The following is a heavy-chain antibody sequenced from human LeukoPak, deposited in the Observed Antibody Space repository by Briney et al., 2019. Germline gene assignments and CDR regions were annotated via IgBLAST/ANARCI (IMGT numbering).Heavy chain of an antibody. V-gene: IGHV3-64D*06. D-gene: IGHD6-13*01. CDR3: VPTVSRGGMAAAGEIDY. J-gene: IGHJ4*02. CDR1: GFTFSSYA. CDR2: ISSYGGST. Sequence: GGSLSLSCSASGFTFSSYAMHWVRQAPGKGLEYVSAISSYGGSTYYADSVKGRFTISRDNSKNTLYLQMSSLRAEDTAVYYRVPTVSRGGMAAAGEIDYWGQGTLVTVSS.